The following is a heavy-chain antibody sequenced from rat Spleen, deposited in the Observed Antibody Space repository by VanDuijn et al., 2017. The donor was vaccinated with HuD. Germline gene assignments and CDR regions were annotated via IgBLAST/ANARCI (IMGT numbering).Heavy chain of an antibody. V-gene: IGHV5-31*01. D-gene: IGHD1-8*01. CDR3: ARPFLTTVATSFAY. CDR1: GFTFNNYW. CDR2: ITNTGGNT. J-gene: IGHJ3*01. Sequence: EVQLVESGGGLVQPGGSLKLSCVASGFTFNNYWMTWIRQAPGKGLEWVASITNTGGNTYYRHSVKGRFTISRDNAKSTLYLQMDSLRSEDTATYYCARPFLTTVATSFAYWGQGTLVTVSS.